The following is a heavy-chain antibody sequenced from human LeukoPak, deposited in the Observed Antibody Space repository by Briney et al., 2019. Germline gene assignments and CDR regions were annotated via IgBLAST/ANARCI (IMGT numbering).Heavy chain of an antibody. V-gene: IGHV3-23*01. Sequence: GGPLRLSCAASGFTFSSYAMSWVRQAPGKGLEWVSAISGSGGSTYYADSVKGRFTISRDNSKNTLYLQMNSLRAEDTAVYYCAKAGTYYYDSSGYYPVYYFDYWGQGTLVTVSS. J-gene: IGHJ4*02. CDR1: GFTFSSYA. CDR3: AKAGTYYYDSSGYYPVYYFDY. D-gene: IGHD3-22*01. CDR2: ISGSGGST.